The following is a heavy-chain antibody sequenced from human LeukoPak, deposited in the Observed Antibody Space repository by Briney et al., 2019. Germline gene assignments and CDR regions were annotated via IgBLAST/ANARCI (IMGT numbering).Heavy chain of an antibody. Sequence: SQTLSLTCAISGDSVSSNSAAWNWIRQSPSRGLEWLGRTYYRSKWYNDYAVSVKSRITINPDTSKNQFSLQLNSVTPEDTAVYYCARGVRGSSSWHRLSYYYYMDVWGKGTTVTISS. CDR3: ARGVRGSSSWHRLSYYYYMDV. CDR1: GDSVSSNSAA. J-gene: IGHJ6*03. V-gene: IGHV6-1*01. CDR2: TYYRSKWYN. D-gene: IGHD6-13*01.